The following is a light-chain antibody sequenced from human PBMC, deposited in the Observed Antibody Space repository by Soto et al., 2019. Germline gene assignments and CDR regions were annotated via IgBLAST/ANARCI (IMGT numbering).Light chain of an antibody. CDR2: GAS. Sequence: EIVLTQSPATLSLSPGERATLSCRASQSVGSSYLAWYQQKPGQAPRRLIYGASSRATGIPDSFSGRGSGTDFTLTISRLEPEDFAVYYCQQYGSWTFGQGTKVDI. J-gene: IGKJ1*01. CDR1: QSVGSSY. CDR3: QQYGSWT. V-gene: IGKV3-20*01.